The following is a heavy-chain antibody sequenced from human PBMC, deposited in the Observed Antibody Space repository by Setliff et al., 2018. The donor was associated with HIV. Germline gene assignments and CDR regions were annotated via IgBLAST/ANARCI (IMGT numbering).Heavy chain of an antibody. V-gene: IGHV1-8*03. J-gene: IGHJ4*02. CDR3: ARNTETQYYDFWSGWPLDY. CDR2: MDPNSGNT. Sequence: VKVSCKASGYTFTSYDINWVRQATGQGLEWMGWMDPNSGNTGYAQKFQGRVTITRNTSISTAYMELSSLRSEDTAVYYCARNTETQYYDFWSGWPLDYWGQGTLVTVSS. D-gene: IGHD3-3*01. CDR1: GYTFTSYD.